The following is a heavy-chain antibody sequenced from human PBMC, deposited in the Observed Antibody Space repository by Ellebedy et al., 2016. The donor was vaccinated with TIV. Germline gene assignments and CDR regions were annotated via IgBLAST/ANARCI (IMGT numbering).Heavy chain of an antibody. CDR1: GFIFSSYS. V-gene: IGHV3-48*04. CDR2: ISTSSSMK. CDR3: ARRVGDSGIIGDS. J-gene: IGHJ4*02. D-gene: IGHD4-17*01. Sequence: GESLKISXAASGFIFSSYSMIWVRQATGKGLEWVSYISTSSSMKYYAESVQGRFTISRDNAKNSVYLQMDSLRAEDTGVYYCARRVGDSGIIGDSWGQGTLVTVSS.